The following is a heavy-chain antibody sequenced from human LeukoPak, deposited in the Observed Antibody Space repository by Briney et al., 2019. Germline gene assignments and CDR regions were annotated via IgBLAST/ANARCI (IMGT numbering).Heavy chain of an antibody. V-gene: IGHV4-30-4*01. CDR1: GGSISSGDHY. CDR2: IHYSGST. D-gene: IGHD1-1*01. J-gene: IGHJ4*02. CDR3: ARLDVERRLVY. Sequence: SQTLSLTCTVSGGSISSGDHYWNWIRQPPGKGLEWIGYIHYSGSTYYNPSLKSRVIISVDTSKNQFSLKLNSVTAADTAVYDCARLDVERRLVYWGRGSLVTVSS.